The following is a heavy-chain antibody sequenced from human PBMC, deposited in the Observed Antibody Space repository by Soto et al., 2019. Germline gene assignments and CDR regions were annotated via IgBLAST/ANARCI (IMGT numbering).Heavy chain of an antibody. CDR2: ISPSGGST. D-gene: IGHD1-1*01. CDR1: GYTFTSYY. Sequence: GASVKVSCQASGYTFTSYYMQWMRPAPGQGLEWMGIISPSGGSTNYAQKFQGRVTMTRDTSTSTVYMELSSLRSEDTAIYYCSRGYPPRDQLGNLPGAFWGQGTLVTVSS. V-gene: IGHV1-46*03. CDR3: SRGYPPRDQLGNLPGAF. J-gene: IGHJ4*02.